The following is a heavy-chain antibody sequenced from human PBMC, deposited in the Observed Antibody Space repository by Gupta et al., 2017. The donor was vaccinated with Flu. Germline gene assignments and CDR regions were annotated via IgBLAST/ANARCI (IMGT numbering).Heavy chain of an antibody. CDR2: INPNSGDT. Sequence: QVQLEQSGAEVKKHGASVKVSCKASGYTFIDYHIHWVRQAPGQGLEWMGWINPNSGDTKYAQRFQGRVTMTRDTSISTAYMELSRLKSDDAVVYYCARNPGNWFDPWGHGTLVTVSS. J-gene: IGHJ5*02. CDR3: ARNPGNWFDP. CDR1: GYTFIDYH. V-gene: IGHV1-2*02.